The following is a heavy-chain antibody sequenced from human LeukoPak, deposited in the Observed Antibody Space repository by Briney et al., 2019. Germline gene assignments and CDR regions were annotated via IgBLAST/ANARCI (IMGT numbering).Heavy chain of an antibody. Sequence: QPGGSLRLSCAASGFTFSNYAMSWVRQAPGKGLEWVSSINGRGGSTYYADSVRGRFTISRDNSKNTLYLQMNSLRAEDTAIYYCARDLLLGDILTGYDAFDIWGQGTMVTVSS. CDR3: ARDLLLGDILTGYDAFDI. V-gene: IGHV3-23*01. J-gene: IGHJ3*02. CDR2: INGRGGST. CDR1: GFTFSNYA. D-gene: IGHD3-9*01.